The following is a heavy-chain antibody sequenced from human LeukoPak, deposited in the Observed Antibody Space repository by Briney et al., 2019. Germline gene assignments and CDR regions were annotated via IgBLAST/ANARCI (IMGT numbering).Heavy chain of an antibody. Sequence: SETLSLTCAVYGGSFSGYYWSWIRQPAGKGLEWIGRIYISGSTNYNPSLKSRVTISVDTSKNHFSLKLSSVTAADTAVYYCAREREGPYGYLDYWGQGTLVTVSS. V-gene: IGHV4-4*07. CDR2: IYISGST. J-gene: IGHJ4*02. CDR1: GGSFSGYY. D-gene: IGHD4-17*01. CDR3: AREREGPYGYLDY.